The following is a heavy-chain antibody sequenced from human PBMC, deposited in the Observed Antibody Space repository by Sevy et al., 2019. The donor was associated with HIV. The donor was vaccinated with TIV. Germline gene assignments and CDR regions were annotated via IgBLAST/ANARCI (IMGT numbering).Heavy chain of an antibody. J-gene: IGHJ4*02. V-gene: IGHV3-7*01. Sequence: GGSLRLSCAASGFSFSTYWMHWVRQAPGKGLEWVANIKQDESEKYYVASVKGLFTISRDNAKNSVYLEMNSLRPEDTAIYYCAKGNSGSFDYWGQGTLVTVSS. CDR3: AKGNSGSFDY. CDR1: GFSFSTYW. CDR2: IKQDESEK. D-gene: IGHD3-22*01.